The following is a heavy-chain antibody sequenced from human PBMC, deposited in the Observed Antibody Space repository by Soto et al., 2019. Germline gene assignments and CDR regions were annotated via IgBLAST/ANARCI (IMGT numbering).Heavy chain of an antibody. CDR1: GGSISSSSYY. CDR2: IYYSGST. J-gene: IGHJ6*03. V-gene: IGHV4-39*01. CDR3: ARHRSHDSSSWFYYYYMDV. Sequence: QLQLQESGPGLVKPSETLSLTCTVSGGSISSSSYYWGWIRQPPGKGLEWIGSIYYSGSTYYNPSLKSRVTISVDTSKNQFSLKLSSVTAADTAVYYCARHRSHDSSSWFYYYYMDVWGKGTTVTVSS. D-gene: IGHD6-13*01.